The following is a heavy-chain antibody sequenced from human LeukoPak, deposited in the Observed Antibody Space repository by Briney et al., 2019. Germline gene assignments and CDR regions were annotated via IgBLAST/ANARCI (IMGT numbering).Heavy chain of an antibody. D-gene: IGHD3-22*01. Sequence: PGGSLRLSCSASGFTFSSYAMHWVRQAPGKGLEYVSVISSNGGSTYYADSVKGRFTISRDNSKNTLYLQMSSLRAEDTAVYYCATMIVVVINMGTFDYWGQGTLVTVSS. V-gene: IGHV3-64D*06. J-gene: IGHJ4*02. CDR2: ISSNGGST. CDR1: GFTFSSYA. CDR3: ATMIVVVINMGTFDY.